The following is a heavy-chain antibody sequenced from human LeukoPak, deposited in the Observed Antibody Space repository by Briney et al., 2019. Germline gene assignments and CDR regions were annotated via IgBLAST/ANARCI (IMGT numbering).Heavy chain of an antibody. Sequence: SVKVSCKASGGTFSSYAISWVRQAPGQGLEWMGRIIPIFGTANYAQKFQGRVTITTDESTSTAHMELSSLRSEDTAVYYCARGRDFSSNYYYYYMDVWGKGTTVTVSS. D-gene: IGHD3-3*01. CDR3: ARGRDFSSNYYYYYMDV. V-gene: IGHV1-69*05. CDR1: GGTFSSYA. J-gene: IGHJ6*03. CDR2: IIPIFGTA.